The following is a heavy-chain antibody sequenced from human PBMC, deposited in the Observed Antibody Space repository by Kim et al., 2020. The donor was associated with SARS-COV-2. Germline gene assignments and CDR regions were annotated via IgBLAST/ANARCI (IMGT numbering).Heavy chain of an antibody. CDR1: GYTFTNYH. D-gene: IGHD5-12*01. CDR2: INPISGHT. V-gene: IGHV1-46*01. J-gene: IGHJ3*02. Sequence: ASVNVSCKASGYTFTNYHMHWVRQAPGQGLEWMAIINPISGHTRYAQKFQGRVTMTWDMSTSTFYMELSSLRSEDTALYSCARDSGTWALDIWGQGTMVTVSS. CDR3: ARDSGTWALDI.